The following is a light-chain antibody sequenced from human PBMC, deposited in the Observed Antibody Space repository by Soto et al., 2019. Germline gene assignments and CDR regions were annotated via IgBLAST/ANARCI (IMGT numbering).Light chain of an antibody. J-gene: IGKJ1*01. CDR2: GAS. Sequence: EIVLTQSPGTLSLSPGDTATLSCRASQSVTNSYLAWYQQKPGQAPRLLIYGASSRATGFPDRFSGSGSGTDFTLTISRLETEDFAVYYCQLYDRSSWTFGQGTKVEIK. V-gene: IGKV3-20*01. CDR1: QSVTNSY. CDR3: QLYDRSSWT.